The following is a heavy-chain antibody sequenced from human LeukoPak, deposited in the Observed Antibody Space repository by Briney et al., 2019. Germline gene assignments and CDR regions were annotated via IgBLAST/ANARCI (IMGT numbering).Heavy chain of an antibody. CDR1: GGTFSSYA. D-gene: IGHD2-21*02. CDR3: ARDIVVVTAIRWGDAFDI. V-gene: IGHV1-69*13. J-gene: IGHJ3*02. CDR2: IIPIFGTA. Sequence: SVKVSCKASGGTFSSYAISWVRQAPGQGLEWMGGIIPIFGTANYAQKFQGRVTITADESTSTAYMELSSPRSEDTAVYYCARDIVVVTAIRWGDAFDIWGQGTMVTVSS.